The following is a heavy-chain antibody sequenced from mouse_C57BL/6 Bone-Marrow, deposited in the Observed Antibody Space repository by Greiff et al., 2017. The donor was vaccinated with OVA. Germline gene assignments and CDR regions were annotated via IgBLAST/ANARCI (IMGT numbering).Heavy chain of an antibody. J-gene: IGHJ2*01. CDR1: GFTFSDYG. CDR2: ISSGSSTI. D-gene: IGHD2-2*01. V-gene: IGHV5-17*01. CDR3: ARKRLTFFYY. Sequence: DVQLVESGGGLVKPGGSLKLSCAASGFTFSDYGMHWVRQAPEKGLEWVAYISSGSSTIYYADTVKGRFTISRDNAKNTLFLQMTSLRSEDTAMYYCARKRLTFFYYWGQGTTLTVSS.